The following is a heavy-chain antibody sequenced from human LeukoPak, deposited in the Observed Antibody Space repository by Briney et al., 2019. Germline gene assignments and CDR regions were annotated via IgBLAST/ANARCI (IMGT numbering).Heavy chain of an antibody. CDR2: VSPNSGYT. V-gene: IGHV1-8*01. D-gene: IGHD4-23*01. J-gene: IGHJ4*02. CDR1: GYTFTSYD. CDR3: ARAVAAGVDY. Sequence: GASVKVSCKASGYTFTSYDINWVRQAPGQGLEWMGWVSPNSGYTGYVQKFQGRVTMARDTFITTAYMELTSLTSEDTAVYYCARAVAAGVDYWGQGTLLTVSS.